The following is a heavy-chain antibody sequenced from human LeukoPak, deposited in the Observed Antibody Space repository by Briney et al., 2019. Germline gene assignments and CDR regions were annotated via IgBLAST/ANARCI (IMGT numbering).Heavy chain of an antibody. D-gene: IGHD6-6*01. CDR3: AKKLGQLEDY. Sequence: GGSLRLSCAASGFTFSSYAMSWVRQAPGKGLEWVSANSDSGGSTYYADSVKGRFTISRDNSKNTLYLQMNSLRAEDTAVYYCAKKLGQLEDYWGQGTLVTVSS. J-gene: IGHJ4*02. CDR2: NSDSGGST. CDR1: GFTFSSYA. V-gene: IGHV3-23*01.